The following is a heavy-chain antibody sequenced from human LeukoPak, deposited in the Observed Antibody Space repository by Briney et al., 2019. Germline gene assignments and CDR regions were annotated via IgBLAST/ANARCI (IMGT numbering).Heavy chain of an antibody. V-gene: IGHV3-30*02. CDR3: ATNPMRIQY. CDR1: AFIFSNYG. D-gene: IGHD5-18*01. CDR2: IRYDGSKK. J-gene: IGHJ4*02. Sequence: PGGSLRLSCAASAFIFSNYGMHWVRQAPGKGLEWVAFIRYDGSKKYYADSLKGRFTISRDNSKNTLYLQMNSLRAEDTAVYYCATNPMRIQYWGQGTLVTVSS.